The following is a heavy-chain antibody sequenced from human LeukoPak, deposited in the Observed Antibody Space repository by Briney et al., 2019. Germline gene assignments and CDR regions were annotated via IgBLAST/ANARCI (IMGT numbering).Heavy chain of an antibody. J-gene: IGHJ4*02. CDR3: ARGSRIVGATMFDY. D-gene: IGHD1-26*01. V-gene: IGHV1-46*01. CDR2: INPNGGYT. CDR1: GYTFTSYF. Sequence: ASVKVSCKASGYTFTSYFMHWVRQAPGQGLEWMGIINPNGGYTTYAQKLQGRVTMTTDTSTSTAYMELRSLRSDDTAVYYCARGSRIVGATMFDYWGQGTLVTVSS.